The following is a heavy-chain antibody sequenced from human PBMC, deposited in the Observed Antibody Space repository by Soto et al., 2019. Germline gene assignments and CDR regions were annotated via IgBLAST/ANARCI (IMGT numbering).Heavy chain of an antibody. Sequence: PGGSLRLSCAASGFTFSSYGMHWVRQAPGKGLEWVAVIWYDGSNKYYADSVKGRFTISRHNSKNTLYLQMNSLRAEDTAVYYCAREWGDYYDSSGYPRVPYYWGQGTLVTVSS. V-gene: IGHV3-33*01. CDR1: GFTFSSYG. CDR2: IWYDGSNK. CDR3: AREWGDYYDSSGYPRVPYY. J-gene: IGHJ4*02. D-gene: IGHD3-22*01.